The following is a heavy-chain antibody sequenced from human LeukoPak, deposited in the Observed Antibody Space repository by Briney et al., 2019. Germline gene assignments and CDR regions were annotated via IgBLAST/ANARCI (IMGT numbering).Heavy chain of an antibody. V-gene: IGHV3-20*04. J-gene: IGHJ4*02. CDR1: GFTFGAFG. CDR2: INWNGGTT. CDR3: ARENGCGGDCYYFDY. Sequence: GWSLRLSCAASGFTFGAFGMSWVRQAPGKGLEWVSGINWNGGTTACADSVKGRFTISRDNAKNSLYLQMNSLRAEDTALYYCARENGCGGDCYYFDYWGQGTLVTVSS. D-gene: IGHD2-21*01.